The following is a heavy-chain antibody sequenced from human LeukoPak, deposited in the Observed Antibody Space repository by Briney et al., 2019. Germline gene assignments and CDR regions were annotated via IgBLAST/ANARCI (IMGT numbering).Heavy chain of an antibody. V-gene: IGHV3-7*03. D-gene: IGHD3-22*01. Sequence: PGGSLRLSCAASGFTFSNYWMSWVRQAPGKGLEWVANIKQDGSEKYYVDSVKGRFTISRDNAKNSLYLQMNSLRAEDTALYYCAKGSSGPLGDAFDIWGQGTMVTVSS. CDR3: AKGSSGPLGDAFDI. J-gene: IGHJ3*02. CDR2: IKQDGSEK. CDR1: GFTFSNYW.